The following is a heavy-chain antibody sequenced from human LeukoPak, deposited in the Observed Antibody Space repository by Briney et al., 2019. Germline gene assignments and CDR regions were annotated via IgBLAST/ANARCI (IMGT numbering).Heavy chain of an antibody. D-gene: IGHD2-2*01. J-gene: IGHJ4*02. CDR1: GGSISSYY. CDR3: ASHLASTSQDFDY. V-gene: IGHV4-59*08. Sequence: PSETLSLTCTVSGGSISSYYWSWIRQPPGKGLEWIGYIYYSGITNYNPSLKSRVAISLDTSKNQLSLNLNCVTAADTAVYYCASHLASTSQDFDYWGQGTLVTVSS. CDR2: IYYSGIT.